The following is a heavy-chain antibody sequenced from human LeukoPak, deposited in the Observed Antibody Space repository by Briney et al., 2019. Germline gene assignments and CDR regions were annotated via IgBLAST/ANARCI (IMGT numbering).Heavy chain of an antibody. Sequence: KPSGTLSLTCTVSGGSISSYYWSWIRQSPGKGLEWIGYIYYSESTYYNPSLKSRVTTSVDTSKNQFSLKLTSVTAADTAVYYCARGLLKGQLHLGYSYYMDVWGKGTTITVSS. V-gene: IGHV4-59*13. CDR1: GGSISSYY. CDR3: ARGLLKGQLHLGYSYYMDV. D-gene: IGHD2-2*01. CDR2: IYYSEST. J-gene: IGHJ6*03.